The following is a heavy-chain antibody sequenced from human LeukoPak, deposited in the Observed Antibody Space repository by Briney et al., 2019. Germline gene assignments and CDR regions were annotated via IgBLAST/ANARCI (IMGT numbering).Heavy chain of an antibody. Sequence: PAGSLSLSCAVSGVSISSNWYDWDRHAPGKGLVWVSRINSDGSSTSYADSVKGRFTISRDNAKNTLYLQMNSLRAEDAAVCYCAREGWIVGATDALDILGEGTMVTVSS. CDR1: GVSISSNW. V-gene: IGHV3-74*01. J-gene: IGHJ3*02. CDR2: INSDGSST. D-gene: IGHD1-26*01. CDR3: AREGWIVGATDALDI.